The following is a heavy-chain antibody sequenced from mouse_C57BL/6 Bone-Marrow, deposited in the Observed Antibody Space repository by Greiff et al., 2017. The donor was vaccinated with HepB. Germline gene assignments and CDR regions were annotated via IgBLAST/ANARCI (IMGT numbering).Heavy chain of an antibody. Sequence: VQLQQSGPVLVKPGASVKMSCKASGYTFTDYYMNWVKQSHGKSLEWIGVINPYNGGTSYNQKFKGKATLTVDKSSSTAYMELNSLTSEDSAVYYCASDGYDYADYYAMDYWGQGTSVTVSS. CDR1: GYTFTDYY. CDR2: INPYNGGT. D-gene: IGHD2-4*01. V-gene: IGHV1-19*01. CDR3: ASDGYDYADYYAMDY. J-gene: IGHJ4*01.